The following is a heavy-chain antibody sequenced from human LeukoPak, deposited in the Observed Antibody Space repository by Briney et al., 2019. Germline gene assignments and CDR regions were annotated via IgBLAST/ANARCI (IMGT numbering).Heavy chain of an antibody. CDR1: GGSFSGYY. CDR3: ARGLYPIFGVDIRYYFDY. D-gene: IGHD3-3*01. J-gene: IGHJ4*02. V-gene: IGHV4-34*01. Sequence: KPSETLSLTRAVYGGSFSGYYWSWIRQPPGKGLEWIGEINHSGSTNYNPSLKSRVTISVDTSKNQFSLKLSPVTAADTAVYYCARGLYPIFGVDIRYYFDYWGQGTLVTVSS. CDR2: INHSGST.